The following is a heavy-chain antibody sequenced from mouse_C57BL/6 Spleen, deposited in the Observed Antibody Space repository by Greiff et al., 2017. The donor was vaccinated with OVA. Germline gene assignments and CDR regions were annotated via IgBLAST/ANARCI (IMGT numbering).Heavy chain of an antibody. D-gene: IGHD2-4*01. CDR2: INPSNGGT. V-gene: IGHV1-53*01. CDR1: GYTFTSSW. CDR3: ARDDYDGYAMDY. J-gene: IGHJ4*01. Sequence: QVQLQQPGTELVKPGASVKLSCKASGYTFTSSWMHWVKQRPGQGLEWIGNINPSNGGTNYNEKFKSKATLTVDKSSSTAYMQLSSLTSEDSAVYYCARDDYDGYAMDYWGQGTSVTVSS.